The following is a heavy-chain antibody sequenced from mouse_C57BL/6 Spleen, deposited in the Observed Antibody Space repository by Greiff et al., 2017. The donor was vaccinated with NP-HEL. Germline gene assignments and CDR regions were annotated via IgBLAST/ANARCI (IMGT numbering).Heavy chain of an antibody. D-gene: IGHD1-1*01. CDR1: GYAFSSSW. V-gene: IGHV1-82*01. CDR3: AREATYYYGSDAMDY. J-gene: IGHJ4*01. CDR2: IYPGDGDT. Sequence: QVQLQQSGPELVKPGASVKISCKASGYAFSSSWMNWVKQRPGKGLEWIGRIYPGDGDTNYNGKFKGKATLTADKSSSTAYMQLSSLTSEDSAVYFCAREATYYYGSDAMDYWGQGTSVTVSS.